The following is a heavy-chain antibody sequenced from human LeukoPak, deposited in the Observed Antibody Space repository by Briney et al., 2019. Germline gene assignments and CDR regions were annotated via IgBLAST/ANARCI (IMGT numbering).Heavy chain of an antibody. Sequence: GGSLRLSCAASGFTFSNYAMSWVRQAPGKGLEWVSVIFNGGSTYYADSVKGRFTISRDNSKNTLYLQMNSLRAEDTAVYYCAREGSTSWEYYFDYWGQGTLVTVSS. J-gene: IGHJ4*02. CDR2: IFNGGST. D-gene: IGHD2-2*01. V-gene: IGHV3-23*03. CDR3: AREGSTSWEYYFDY. CDR1: GFTFSNYA.